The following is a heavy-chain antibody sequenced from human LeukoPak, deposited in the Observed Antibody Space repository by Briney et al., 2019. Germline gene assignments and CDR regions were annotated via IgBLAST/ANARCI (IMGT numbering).Heavy chain of an antibody. D-gene: IGHD1-1*01. J-gene: IGHJ4*02. CDR3: ARSTAGWNEPFDY. Sequence: SETLSLTCTVSGGSTSSGPYYWNWIRQPPGRGLEWIGYIYYRGNTYYNPSLKSRVTISLDTSKSQFSLKLTSVTAADTAVYYCARSTAGWNEPFDYWGQGTLVTVSS. V-gene: IGHV4-30-4*01. CDR1: GGSTSSGPYY. CDR2: IYYRGNT.